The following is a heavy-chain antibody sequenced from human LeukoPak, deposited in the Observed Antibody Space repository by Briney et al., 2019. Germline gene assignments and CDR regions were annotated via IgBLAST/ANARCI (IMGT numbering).Heavy chain of an antibody. V-gene: IGHV1-2*06. Sequence: GASVKVSCKASGYTFTGYYIHWVRQAPGQGLEWMGRINPYSGDTNYAQKFQGRVTLTRDTSISTAYMELGSLKSDDTAMYYCASRGDGGFDYWGQGTLVTVSS. J-gene: IGHJ4*02. CDR1: GYTFTGYY. CDR3: ASRGDGGFDY. CDR2: INPYSGDT. D-gene: IGHD3-16*01.